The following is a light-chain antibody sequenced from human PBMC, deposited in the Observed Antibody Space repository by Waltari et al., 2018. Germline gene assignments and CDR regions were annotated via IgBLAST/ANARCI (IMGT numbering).Light chain of an antibody. CDR1: SLRRYY. CDR3: NSRDSSGNLVV. Sequence: SSELTQDPAVSVALGQTVTITCQGDSLRRYYASWYQQKPGQAPVLVIYGKNNRPSGIPDRFSGSSSGNTASLTITGAQAEDEADYYCNSRDSSGNLVVFGGGTKLTVL. J-gene: IGLJ2*01. V-gene: IGLV3-19*01. CDR2: GKN.